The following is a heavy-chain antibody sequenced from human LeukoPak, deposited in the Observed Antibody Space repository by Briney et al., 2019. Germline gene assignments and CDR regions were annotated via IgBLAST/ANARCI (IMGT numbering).Heavy chain of an antibody. J-gene: IGHJ4*02. Sequence: SETLSLTCTVSGGSIGSYYWSWIRQPPGKGLEWIGYTYYSGSTNYNPSLKSRVTISVDTSKNQFSLKLSSVTAADTAVYYCAREPYDYWGQGTLVTVSS. CDR2: TYYSGST. V-gene: IGHV4-59*01. CDR3: AREPYDY. CDR1: GGSIGSYY.